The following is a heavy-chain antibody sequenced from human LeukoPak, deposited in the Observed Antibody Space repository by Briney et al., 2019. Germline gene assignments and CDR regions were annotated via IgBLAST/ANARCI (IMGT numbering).Heavy chain of an antibody. CDR3: TTDKLELGN. D-gene: IGHD1-7*01. CDR2: IKSKTDGGKT. CDR1: GFTFSNAW. J-gene: IGHJ4*02. Sequence: GGSLRLSCAASGFTFSNAWMSWVRQAPGKGLEWVGRIKSKTDGGKTDYAAPVKGRFTISRNDSKNTLNLQMNSLKTEDTAVYYCTTDKLELGNWGQGTLVTVSS. V-gene: IGHV3-15*01.